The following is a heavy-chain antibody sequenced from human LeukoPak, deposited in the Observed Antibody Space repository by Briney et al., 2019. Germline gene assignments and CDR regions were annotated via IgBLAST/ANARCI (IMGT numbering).Heavy chain of an antibody. D-gene: IGHD5-12*01. V-gene: IGHV1-18*01. CDR1: GYTLTSYG. CDR2: ISAYNGNT. Sequence: GASVKVSCKASGYTLTSYGISWVRQAPGQGLEWIGWISAYNGNTNYAQKLQGRVTMTTDTSTSTAYMELRSLRSDDTAVYYCARDCLYSGYDNCNAFDIWGQGTMVTVSS. J-gene: IGHJ3*02. CDR3: ARDCLYSGYDNCNAFDI.